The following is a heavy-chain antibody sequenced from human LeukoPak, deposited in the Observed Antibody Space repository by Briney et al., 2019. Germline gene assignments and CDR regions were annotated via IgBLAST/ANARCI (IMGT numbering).Heavy chain of an antibody. V-gene: IGHV3-7*01. CDR1: GFSLSSYW. J-gene: IGHJ3*02. Sequence: GGSLRLSCAASGFSLSSYWMTWVRQAPGKGLEWVANIKQDGSEKNYVDSVKGRFTISRDNAKNSLYLQMNSLRAEDTAVYYCARRSAAKDAFDIWGQGTMVTVSS. CDR2: IKQDGSEK. CDR3: ARRSAAKDAFDI. D-gene: IGHD6-25*01.